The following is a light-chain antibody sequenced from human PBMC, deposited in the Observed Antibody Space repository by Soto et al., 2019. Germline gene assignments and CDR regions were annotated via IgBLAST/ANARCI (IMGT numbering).Light chain of an antibody. CDR2: EGS. CDR3: CSYAGSHVV. V-gene: IGLV2-23*01. CDR1: SSDVGSYNL. J-gene: IGLJ2*01. Sequence: QSAQTQPASVSGSPGQSITISCTGTSSDVGSYNLVSWYRQHPGKAPKLMIYEGSKRPSGVSNRFSGSKSGNTASLTISGLQAEDEADYYCCSYAGSHVVFGGGTKLTVL.